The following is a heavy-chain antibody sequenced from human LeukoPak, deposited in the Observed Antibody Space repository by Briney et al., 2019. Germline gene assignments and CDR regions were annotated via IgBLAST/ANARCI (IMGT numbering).Heavy chain of an antibody. D-gene: IGHD1-26*01. CDR1: GFTVSTNY. CDR3: ARDFGGSFYYFDS. V-gene: IGHV3-66*01. CDR2: IYSAGST. Sequence: GGSLRLSCAASGFTVSTNYISWFRQAPGKELEWVSVIYSAGSTYYADSVKGRFTISRDNSKNTLYLQMNSLRADDTAVYYCARDFGGSFYYFDSWGQGTLVTVSS. J-gene: IGHJ4*02.